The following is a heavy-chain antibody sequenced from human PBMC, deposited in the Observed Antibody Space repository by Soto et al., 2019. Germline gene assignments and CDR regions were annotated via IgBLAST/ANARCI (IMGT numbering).Heavy chain of an antibody. CDR3: ARFLVGDLPSFCFDY. CDR1: GGSFSGYY. V-gene: IGHV4-34*01. J-gene: IGHJ4*02. CDR2: INHSGST. Sequence: SETLSLTCAVYGGSFSGYYWSWIRQPPGKGLEWIGEINHSGSTNYNPSLKSRVAISVDTSKNQFSLKLSSVAAADTAVYYCARFLVGDLPSFCFDYWGQGTLVTVSS. D-gene: IGHD3-16*01.